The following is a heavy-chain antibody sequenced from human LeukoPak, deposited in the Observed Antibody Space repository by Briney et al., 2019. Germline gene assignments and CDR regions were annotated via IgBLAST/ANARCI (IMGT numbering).Heavy chain of an antibody. J-gene: IGHJ6*02. D-gene: IGHD4-17*01. Sequence: GASVKVSCKASGGTFSSYAISWVRQAPGQGLEWMGGIIPIFGTANYAQKFQGRVTITADESTSTAYMELSSLRSEDTAVYYCARSRYDYGDYDSSTPNYYYYGMDVWGQGTTVTVSS. CDR1: GGTFSSYA. CDR2: IIPIFGTA. CDR3: ARSRYDYGDYDSSTPNYYYYGMDV. V-gene: IGHV1-69*13.